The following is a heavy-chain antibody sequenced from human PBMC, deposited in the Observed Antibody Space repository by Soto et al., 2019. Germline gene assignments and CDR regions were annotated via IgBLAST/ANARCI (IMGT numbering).Heavy chain of an antibody. CDR1: GFTVSSNY. V-gene: IGHV3-53*01. J-gene: IGHJ4*02. D-gene: IGHD1-26*01. CDR2: IYSGGST. CDR3: ARDPPYSGSYYNY. Sequence: GGSLRLSCAASGFTVSSNYMSWVRQAPGKGLEWVSVIYSGGSTYYADSVKGRFTISRDNSKNTLYLQMNSLRAEDTAVYYCARDPPYSGSYYNYWGQGTLVTVSS.